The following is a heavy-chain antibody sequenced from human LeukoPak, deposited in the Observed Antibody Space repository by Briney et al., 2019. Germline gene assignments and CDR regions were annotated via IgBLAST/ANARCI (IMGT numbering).Heavy chain of an antibody. CDR2: IYSGGST. CDR3: AGCGGDCYYDY. CDR1: GFTVSSNY. J-gene: IGHJ4*02. Sequence: PGGSLRLSCAASGFTVSSNYMSWVRQAPGKGLEWVSVIYSGGSTYYADSVKSRFTISRDNSKNTLYFQINNLRTEDTAVYYCAGCGGDCYYDYWGQGTLVTVSS. D-gene: IGHD2-21*02. V-gene: IGHV3-53*01.